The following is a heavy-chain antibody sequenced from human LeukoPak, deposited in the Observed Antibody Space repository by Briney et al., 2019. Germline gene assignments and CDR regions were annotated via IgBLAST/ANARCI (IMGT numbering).Heavy chain of an antibody. V-gene: IGHV1-2*02. CDR2: INPNSGGT. CDR3: ARGEMGRDSSGYFGY. J-gene: IGHJ4*02. D-gene: IGHD3-22*01. CDR1: GYTFTGYF. Sequence: ASVKVSCKASGYTFTGYFMHWVRQAPGQGLEWMGWINPNSGGTNYAQKFQGRVTMTRDTSISTAYMELSRLRSDDTAVYYRARGEMGRDSSGYFGYWGQGTLVTVSS.